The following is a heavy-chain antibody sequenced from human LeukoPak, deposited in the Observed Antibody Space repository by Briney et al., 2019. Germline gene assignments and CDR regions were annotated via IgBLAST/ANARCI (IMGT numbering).Heavy chain of an antibody. CDR1: GFAFRTYG. V-gene: IGHV3-23*01. CDR3: AKDRAPYYYDNSGYEL. J-gene: IGHJ4*02. CDR2: ISHFGTNR. D-gene: IGHD3-22*01. Sequence: GGSLRLSCAASGFAFRTYGMSWVRQAPGKGLEWVSFISHFGTNRYYADSVEGRFTIARDNSKNMLHLQLNSLRVEDTAVYYCAKDRAPYYYDNSGYELWGQGTLVTVSS.